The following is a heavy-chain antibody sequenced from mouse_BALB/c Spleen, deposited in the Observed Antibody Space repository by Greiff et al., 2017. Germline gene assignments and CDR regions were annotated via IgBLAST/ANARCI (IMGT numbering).Heavy chain of an antibody. D-gene: IGHD1-1*01. V-gene: IGHV14-3*02. CDR2: IDPANGNT. CDR1: GFNIKDTY. J-gene: IGHJ2*01. CDR3: ANPSITTVVAPFDY. Sequence: EVQRVESGAELVKPGASVKLSCTASGFNIKDTYMHWVKQRPEQGLEWIGRIDPANGNTKYDPKFQGKATITADTSSNTAYLQLSSLTSEDTAVYYCANPSITTVVAPFDYWGQGTTLTVSS.